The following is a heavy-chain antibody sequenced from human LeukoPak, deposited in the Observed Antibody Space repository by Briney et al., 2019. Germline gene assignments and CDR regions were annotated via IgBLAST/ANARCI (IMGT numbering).Heavy chain of an antibody. CDR3: ARDEDYGDYEGDY. CDR1: GYTFTGYY. CDR2: INPNSGGT. Sequence: ASVKVSCKASGYTFTGYYMHWVRQAPGQGPEWMGWINPNSGGTNYAQKFQGRVTMTRDTSISTAYMELSRLRSDDTAVYYCARDEDYGDYEGDYWGQGTLVTVSS. V-gene: IGHV1-2*02. J-gene: IGHJ4*02. D-gene: IGHD4-17*01.